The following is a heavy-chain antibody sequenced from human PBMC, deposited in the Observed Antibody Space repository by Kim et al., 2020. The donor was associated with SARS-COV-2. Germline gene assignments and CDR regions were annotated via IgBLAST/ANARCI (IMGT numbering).Heavy chain of an antibody. CDR3: VKRTTTDV. CDR1: GFSFGSYW. D-gene: IGHD4-17*01. J-gene: IGHJ6*02. V-gene: IGHV3-7*01. Sequence: GGSLRLSCEASGFSFGSYWMTWVRQAPGKGLEWVANIKNDGSEKNYVASVRGRFTISTDNAKNSLFLQMNSLRAEDAAAYRCVKRTTTDVWGQGTTAT. CDR2: IKNDGSEK.